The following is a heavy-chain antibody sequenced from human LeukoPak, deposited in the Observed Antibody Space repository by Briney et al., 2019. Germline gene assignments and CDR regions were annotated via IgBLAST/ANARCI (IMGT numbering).Heavy chain of an antibody. V-gene: IGHV1-18*01. CDR1: GYTFTSYG. D-gene: IGHD1-7*01. CDR3: ARRDLGPKLELGNWFDP. CDR2: ISAYNGNT. J-gene: IGHJ5*02. Sequence: AASVNVSCKASGYTFTSYGISWVRQAPGQGLEWMGWISAYNGNTNYAQKLQGRVTMTTDTSTSTAYMELRSLRSDDTAVYYCARRDLGPKLELGNWFDPWGQGTLVTVSS.